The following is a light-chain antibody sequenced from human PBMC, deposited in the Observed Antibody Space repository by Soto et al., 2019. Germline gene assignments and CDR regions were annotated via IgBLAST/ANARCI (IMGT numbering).Light chain of an antibody. CDR2: DES. V-gene: IGKV3-11*01. CDR3: QQRSNWPWT. J-gene: IGKJ1*01. Sequence: EIVLTQSPATLSLSPGERATLSCRASQSVISYLAWYQQKPGQAPRLLIYDESNKASGIPARFSGSGSGTDFNLPISSLVTEDFAVYSCQQRSNWPWTFGQGTKLEIK. CDR1: QSVISY.